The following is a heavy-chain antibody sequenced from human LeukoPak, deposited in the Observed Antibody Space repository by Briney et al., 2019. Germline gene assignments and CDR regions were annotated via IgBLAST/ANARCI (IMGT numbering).Heavy chain of an antibody. CDR3: AKGRAYARGDY. J-gene: IGHJ4*02. CDR2: IKDSGGST. D-gene: IGHD2-21*01. Sequence: PGGSLRLSCAASGFTFSSYAMSCVRQAPGKGLEWVSSIKDSGGSTYYADSVKGRFTISRDNSKNTLYLQMNSLRAEDTALYYCAKGRAYARGDYWGQGTLVTVSS. CDR1: GFTFSSYA. V-gene: IGHV3-23*01.